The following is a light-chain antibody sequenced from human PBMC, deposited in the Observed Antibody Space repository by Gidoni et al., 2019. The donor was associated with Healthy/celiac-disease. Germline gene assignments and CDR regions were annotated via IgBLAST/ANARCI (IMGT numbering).Light chain of an antibody. J-gene: IGKJ1*01. CDR1: QSISSW. CDR3: QQYNSWT. Sequence: DIQMTQSPSTLSASVGDIVTITCRDSQSISSWLAWYQQKPGKAPKLLIYKASNLESGVPSRFSGSGSGTEFTLTISILQPDDFATYYCQQYNSWTFGQGTKVEIK. CDR2: KAS. V-gene: IGKV1-5*03.